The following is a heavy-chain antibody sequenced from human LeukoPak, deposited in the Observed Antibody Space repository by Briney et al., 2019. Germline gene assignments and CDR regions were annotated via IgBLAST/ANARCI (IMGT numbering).Heavy chain of an antibody. CDR2: IKQDGSEK. CDR3: AKDHYYGSGRLDY. CDR1: GFTFRNFW. V-gene: IGHV3-7*01. D-gene: IGHD3-10*01. Sequence: GGSLRLSCAASGFTFRNFWMSWVRQAPGKGLEWVANIKQDGSEKYYMDSVKGRFTISRDNARNSLYLQMNSLRAEDTAVYYCAKDHYYGSGRLDYWGQGTLVTVSS. J-gene: IGHJ4*02.